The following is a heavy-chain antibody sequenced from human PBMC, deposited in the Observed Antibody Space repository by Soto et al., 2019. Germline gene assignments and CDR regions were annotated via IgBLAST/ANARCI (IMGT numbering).Heavy chain of an antibody. Sequence: GESLKISCAASGFTFSSYSMNWVRQAPGKGLEWVSYISSSSSTIYYADSVKGRFTISRDKAKNSLYLQMNSLRDEDTAVYYCARDRDSSGYYNDYWGQGTLVTVSS. D-gene: IGHD3-22*01. V-gene: IGHV3-48*02. CDR1: GFTFSSYS. CDR2: ISSSSSTI. CDR3: ARDRDSSGYYNDY. J-gene: IGHJ4*02.